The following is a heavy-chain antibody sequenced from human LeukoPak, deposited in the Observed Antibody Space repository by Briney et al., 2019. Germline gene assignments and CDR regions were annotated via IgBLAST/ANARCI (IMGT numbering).Heavy chain of an antibody. CDR2: IKQDGSEK. CDR1: GFTFSSYW. J-gene: IGHJ6*03. D-gene: IGHD3-10*01. Sequence: GGSLRLSCAASGFTFSSYWMSWVRQAPGKGLEWVANIKQDGSEKYYVDSVKGRFTISRDNAKNSLYLQMNSLRAEDTAVYYCARSIRLDYYGSGNLYYYYYMDVWGKGTTVIVSS. V-gene: IGHV3-7*01. CDR3: ARSIRLDYYGSGNLYYYYYMDV.